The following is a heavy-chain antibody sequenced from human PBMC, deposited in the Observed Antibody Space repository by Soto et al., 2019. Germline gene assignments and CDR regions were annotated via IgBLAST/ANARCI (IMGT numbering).Heavy chain of an antibody. Sequence: GGSLRLSCAASGFTFSSYGMHWVRQAPGKGLEWVAVISYDGSNKYYADSVKGRFTISRDNSKNTLNLQMNSLRAEDTAVYYCANGRDYDSSGYYYWGQGTLVTVSS. CDR3: ANGRDYDSSGYYY. D-gene: IGHD3-22*01. CDR2: ISYDGSNK. J-gene: IGHJ4*02. V-gene: IGHV3-30*18. CDR1: GFTFSSYG.